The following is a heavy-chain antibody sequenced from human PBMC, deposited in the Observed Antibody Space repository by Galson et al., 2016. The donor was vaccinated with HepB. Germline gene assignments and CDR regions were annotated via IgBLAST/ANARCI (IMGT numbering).Heavy chain of an antibody. CDR3: ARGGYCASGACTNWFDP. Sequence: SETLSLTCGVSGGSINTNNWWSWVRQTPGKGLEWIGEIYRNGNTNFNPSLESRVSISLDKSKNQFSLKLRSVTAADTAVYYCARGGYCASGACTNWFDPWGQGTLVTVSS. V-gene: IGHV4-4*02. D-gene: IGHD5-18*01. J-gene: IGHJ5*02. CDR1: GGSINTNNW. CDR2: IYRNGNT.